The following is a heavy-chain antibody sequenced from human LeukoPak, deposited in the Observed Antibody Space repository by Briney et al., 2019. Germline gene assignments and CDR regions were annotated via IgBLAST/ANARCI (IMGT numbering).Heavy chain of an antibody. J-gene: IGHJ4*02. Sequence: GGSLRLSCAASGFTFTNYWMSWVRQAPGEGLEWVANIKLDGIEKSYVDSVKGRFTISRDNAKNSLYLQMNSLRAEDTAVYYCARDLSGGARAYWGQGTLVTVSS. D-gene: IGHD1-26*01. V-gene: IGHV3-7*04. CDR3: ARDLSGGARAY. CDR2: IKLDGIEK. CDR1: GFTFTNYW.